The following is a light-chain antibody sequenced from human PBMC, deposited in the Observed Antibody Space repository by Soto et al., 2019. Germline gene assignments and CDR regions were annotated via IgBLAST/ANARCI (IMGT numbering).Light chain of an antibody. CDR2: EDI. CDR1: IIAVGRYNL. V-gene: IGLV2-23*01. CDR3: CSYAGGASVV. Sequence: QSALTQPASVSGSPGQSITISCTGTIIAVGRYNLVCWYQQHPDKAPKLIIYEDIERPSGVSHRFSGSTSGNTASLTISGLQTEDEAKYFCCSYAGGASVVFGGGTKLTVL. J-gene: IGLJ2*01.